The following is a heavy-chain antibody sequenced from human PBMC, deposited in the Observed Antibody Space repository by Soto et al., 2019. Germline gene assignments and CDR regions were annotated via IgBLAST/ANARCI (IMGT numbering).Heavy chain of an antibody. J-gene: IGHJ4*02. CDR2: ISSNGRNT. Sequence: QPVGSLRLSCAASGFTFSSYEMNWVRQAPGKGLEWVSCISSNGRNTYYADSVKGRFTISRDNSKNTVYLQMSSLRDDDTAVYYCVKERTVALSYFDYWGQGTLVTVSS. CDR3: VKERTVALSYFDY. D-gene: IGHD4-17*01. CDR1: GFTFSSYE. V-gene: IGHV3-64D*06.